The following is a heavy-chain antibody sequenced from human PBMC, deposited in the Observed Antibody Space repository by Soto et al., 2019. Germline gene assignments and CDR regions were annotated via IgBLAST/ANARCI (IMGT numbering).Heavy chain of an antibody. CDR2: IIPIFGTA. Sequence: QVQLVQSGAEVKKPGSSVKVSCKASGGTFSSYAISWVRQAPGQGLEWMGGIIPIFGTANYAQKFQGRVTITADESTSTAYRELSSLRSEAKSGYYCASYQSPVAGWDYWGQGTLVTVSS. J-gene: IGHJ4*02. V-gene: IGHV1-69*12. D-gene: IGHD6-19*01. CDR3: ASYQSPVAGWDY. CDR1: GGTFSSYA.